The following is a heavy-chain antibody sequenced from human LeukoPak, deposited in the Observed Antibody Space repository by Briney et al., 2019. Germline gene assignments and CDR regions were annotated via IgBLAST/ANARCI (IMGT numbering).Heavy chain of an antibody. D-gene: IGHD3-10*01. CDR2: ISSSGSYI. J-gene: IGHJ4*02. Sequence: GGSLRLSCAASRFTFSSYSMNWVRQAPGKGLEWVSSISSSGSYIYYADSVKGRFTISRDNAKNSLYLQMNSLRAEDTALYYCAKGLRITMVRGGFDYWGQGTLVTVSS. V-gene: IGHV3-21*04. CDR3: AKGLRITMVRGGFDY. CDR1: RFTFSSYS.